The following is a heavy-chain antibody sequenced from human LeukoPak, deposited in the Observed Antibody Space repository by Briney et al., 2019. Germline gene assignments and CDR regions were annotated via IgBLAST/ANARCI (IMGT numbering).Heavy chain of an antibody. J-gene: IGHJ1*01. V-gene: IGHV3-30*04. CDR2: ISYDGSNK. CDR1: GFTFSSYA. Sequence: GRSLRLSCAASGFTFSSYAMHWVRQAPGKGLEWVAVISYDGSNKYYADSVKGRFTISRDNSKNTLYLQMNSLRAEDTAVYYCARQGSGSYLESFQHWGQGTLVTVSS. CDR3: ARQGSGSYLESFQH. D-gene: IGHD3-10*01.